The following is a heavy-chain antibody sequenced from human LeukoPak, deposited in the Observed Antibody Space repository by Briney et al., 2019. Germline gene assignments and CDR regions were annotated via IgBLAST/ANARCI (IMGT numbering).Heavy chain of an antibody. J-gene: IGHJ4*02. Sequence: GGSLRLSCAASGFTFSSYGMHWVRQAPGKGLEWVAFIRCDGSNKYYADSVKGRFTISRDNSKNTLYLQMNSLRAEDTAVYYCAKSNGRMVTHFDYWGQGTLVTVSS. V-gene: IGHV3-30*02. CDR1: GFTFSSYG. CDR3: AKSNGRMVTHFDY. CDR2: IRCDGSNK. D-gene: IGHD4-23*01.